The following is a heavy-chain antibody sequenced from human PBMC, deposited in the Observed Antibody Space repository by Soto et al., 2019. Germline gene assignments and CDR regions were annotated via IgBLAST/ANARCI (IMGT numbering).Heavy chain of an antibody. Sequence: SETLSLTCTVSGGSISSYYWSWIRQPPGKGLEWIGYIYYSGITNYNPSLKSRVTISVDTSKNQFSLKLSSVTAADTAVYYCARGHCSGGSCYSGLGYYWGQGTLVTVSS. CDR2: IYYSGIT. V-gene: IGHV4-59*01. CDR3: ARGHCSGGSCYSGLGYY. CDR1: GGSISSYY. D-gene: IGHD2-15*01. J-gene: IGHJ4*02.